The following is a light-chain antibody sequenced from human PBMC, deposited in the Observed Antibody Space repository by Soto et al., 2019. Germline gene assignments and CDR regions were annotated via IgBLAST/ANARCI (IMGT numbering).Light chain of an antibody. CDR2: DAS. Sequence: DIQMTQSPSTLSASVGDRVTITCRASQSISSWLAWYHQKPGKAPKLLIYDASSLESEVPSRFSGSGYGTEFTLAISSLQPDDFATDNCQQYNSYAVTFGQGTKVEIK. CDR1: QSISSW. V-gene: IGKV1-5*01. CDR3: QQYNSYAVT. J-gene: IGKJ1*01.